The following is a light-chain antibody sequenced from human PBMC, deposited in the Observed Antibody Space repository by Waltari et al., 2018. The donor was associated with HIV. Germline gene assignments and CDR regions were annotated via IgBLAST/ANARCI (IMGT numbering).Light chain of an antibody. J-gene: IGKJ5*01. CDR1: QNISSY. CDR3: QQSYSTPPIT. V-gene: IGKV1-39*01. Sequence: DIQMTQSPSSLSASVGDRVTITCRASQNISSYLNWYQQKPGKAPKLLIYAASSLQSGVPSRFSGSGSGNDFTLTISSLQPKDFATYYCQQSYSTPPITVGQGTRLEIK. CDR2: AAS.